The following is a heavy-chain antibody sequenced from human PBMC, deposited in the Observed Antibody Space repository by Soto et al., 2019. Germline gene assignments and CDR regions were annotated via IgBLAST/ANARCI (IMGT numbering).Heavy chain of an antibody. CDR2: ISGSGGST. CDR1: GFTFSSYA. D-gene: IGHD3-16*01. V-gene: IGHV3-23*01. J-gene: IGHJ4*02. Sequence: GGSLRLSCAASGFTFSSYAMSWVRQAPGKGLEWVSAISGSGGSTYYADSVKGRFTISRDNSKNTLYLQMNSLRAEDTAVYYCAKDAYYDYIWGSYNFDYWGQGTLVTVSS. CDR3: AKDAYYDYIWGSYNFDY.